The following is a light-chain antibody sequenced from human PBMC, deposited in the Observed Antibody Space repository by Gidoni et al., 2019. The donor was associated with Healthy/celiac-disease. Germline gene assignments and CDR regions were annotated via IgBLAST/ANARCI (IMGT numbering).Light chain of an antibody. CDR2: DAS. Sequence: DIHMTQSPSSLSASVGDRVTITCQASQDISNYLNWYQQKPGKAPKLLIYDASNLEPGVPSRFSGSGSGTDFTFTISSLQPEDIATYYCQQYDNLPYTFXQXTKLEIK. CDR3: QQYDNLPYT. J-gene: IGKJ2*01. CDR1: QDISNY. V-gene: IGKV1-33*01.